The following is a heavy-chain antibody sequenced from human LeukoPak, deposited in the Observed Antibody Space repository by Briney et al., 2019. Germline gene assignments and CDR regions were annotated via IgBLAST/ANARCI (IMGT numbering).Heavy chain of an antibody. V-gene: IGHV4-4*02. D-gene: IGHD3-16*02. CDR3: AFTFGGVIAPSSGAAFDI. CDR1: GGSISGSNW. CDR2: IYHSGST. J-gene: IGHJ3*02. Sequence: SGTLSLTCAVSGGSISGSNWWSWVRQPPGKGLEWIGEIYHSGSTNYNPSLKSRVTISVDKSKNQFSLKLSSVTAADTAVYYCAFTFGGVIAPSSGAAFDIWGQGTMVTVSS.